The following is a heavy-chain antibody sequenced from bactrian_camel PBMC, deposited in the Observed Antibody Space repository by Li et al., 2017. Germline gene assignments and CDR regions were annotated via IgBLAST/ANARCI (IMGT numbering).Heavy chain of an antibody. CDR1: RFTLDDSD. V-gene: IGHV3S63*01. Sequence: HVQLVESGGGSVQAGETLRLSCTFSRFTLDDSDMGWYRQAPGNECELVSTISSDDSTYYADSVKGRFTISRDNAENTVYLQLSSLKTEDMAMYYCCSNDGALYETRIGYWGQGTQVTVS. J-gene: IGHJ6*01. D-gene: IGHD3*01. CDR3: CSNDGALYETRIGY. CDR2: ISSDDST.